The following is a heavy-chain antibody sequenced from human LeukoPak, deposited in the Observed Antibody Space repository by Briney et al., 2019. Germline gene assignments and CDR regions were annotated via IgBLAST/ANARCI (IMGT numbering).Heavy chain of an antibody. J-gene: IGHJ4*02. D-gene: IGHD5-18*01. Sequence: GGSLRLSCAASGFTFSSYGIHWVRQAPGKGLECVTFIQYDGSNKYADSVKGRFTISRDNSKNVLYLQMNSLRAEDTALYYCAKSSSRLDTSSFEYWGQGTLVTVSS. CDR2: IQYDGSNK. CDR3: AKSSSRLDTSSFEY. V-gene: IGHV3-30*02. CDR1: GFTFSSYG.